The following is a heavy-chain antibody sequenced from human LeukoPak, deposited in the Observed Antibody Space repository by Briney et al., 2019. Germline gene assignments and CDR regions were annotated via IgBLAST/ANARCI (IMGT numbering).Heavy chain of an antibody. D-gene: IGHD3-3*01. CDR2: IVVGSGNI. J-gene: IGHJ4*02. Sequence: SVKVSCKASGFTFTSSAVQWVRQARGQRLEWIGWIVVGSGNINYAQKFQERVTITRDMSTSTAYMELSSLRSEDTAVHYCAAVPYYDFWSGYYTCDYWGQGTLVTVSS. V-gene: IGHV1-58*01. CDR1: GFTFTSSA. CDR3: AAVPYYDFWSGYYTCDY.